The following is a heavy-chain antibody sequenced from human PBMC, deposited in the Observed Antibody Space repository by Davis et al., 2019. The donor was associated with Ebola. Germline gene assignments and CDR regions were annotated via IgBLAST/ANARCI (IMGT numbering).Heavy chain of an antibody. CDR1: GFTFSSYW. D-gene: IGHD2-15*01. Sequence: PGGSLRLSCAASGFTFSSYWMSWVRQAPGKGLEWVANINQDGSVKNYVGSVKGRFTISRDNARNSLDLQMNSLSPEDAAVYYCARDPGYSSFDYWGQGSPVAVSS. CDR3: ARDPGYSSFDY. CDR2: INQDGSVK. J-gene: IGHJ4*02. V-gene: IGHV3-7*03.